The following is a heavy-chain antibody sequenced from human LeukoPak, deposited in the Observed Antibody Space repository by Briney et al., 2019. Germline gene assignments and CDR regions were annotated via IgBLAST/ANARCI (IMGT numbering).Heavy chain of an antibody. CDR1: GGSISSGGYS. D-gene: IGHD2-2*01. V-gene: IGHV4-30-4*07. CDR2: IYYSGST. CDR3: ALQPARRLSWFDP. Sequence: SETLSLTCAVSGGSISSGGYSWNWIRQPPGKGLEWIGYIYYSGSTYYNPSLKSRVTISVDTSRNQFSLKLSSVTAADTAVYYCALQPARRLSWFDPWGQGTLVTVSS. J-gene: IGHJ5*02.